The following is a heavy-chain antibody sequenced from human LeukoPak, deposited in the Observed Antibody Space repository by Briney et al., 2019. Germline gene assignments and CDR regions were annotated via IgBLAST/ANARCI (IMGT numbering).Heavy chain of an antibody. CDR1: GGSISTRSYY. Sequence: SETLSLTCTVSGGSISTRSYYWSWIRQPPGKGLEWIGYIHYSGSTKYNPSLKSRVTISVDTSKKQFSLKLSSVTAADTAVYYCARQYYYDSSGYLPIWGQGTMVTVSS. J-gene: IGHJ3*02. V-gene: IGHV4-61*05. CDR3: ARQYYYDSSGYLPI. CDR2: IHYSGST. D-gene: IGHD3-22*01.